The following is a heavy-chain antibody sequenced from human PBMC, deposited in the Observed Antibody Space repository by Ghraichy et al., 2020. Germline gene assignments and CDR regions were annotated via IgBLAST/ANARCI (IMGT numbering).Heavy chain of an antibody. J-gene: IGHJ4*02. Sequence: GGSLRLSCAASGFSFQNYWMSWVRQAPGRGLEWVASIKPDGGEKYYVDSVKGRFTVSRDNAKKSLDLQVNSLRTEDTAVYYCARRGAYSNDSSGYRFFDYWGQGALVTVSS. CDR3: ARRGAYSNDSSGYRFFDY. CDR1: GFSFQNYW. V-gene: IGHV3-7*03. D-gene: IGHD3-22*01. CDR2: IKPDGGEK.